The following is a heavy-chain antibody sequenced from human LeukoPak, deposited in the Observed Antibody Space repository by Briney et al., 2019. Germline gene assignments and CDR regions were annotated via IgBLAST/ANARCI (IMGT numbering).Heavy chain of an antibody. J-gene: IGHJ4*02. Sequence: GGSLRLSCAASGFTFSRYAMSWVRQTPGKGLEWVGRIKSKTDGGTTDYAAPVKGRFTISRDDSKNTLYLQMNSLKTEDTAVYYCTTDPHIVGGSRYWGQGTLVTVSS. CDR3: TTDPHIVGGSRY. V-gene: IGHV3-15*01. CDR1: GFTFSRYA. CDR2: IKSKTDGGTT. D-gene: IGHD1-26*01.